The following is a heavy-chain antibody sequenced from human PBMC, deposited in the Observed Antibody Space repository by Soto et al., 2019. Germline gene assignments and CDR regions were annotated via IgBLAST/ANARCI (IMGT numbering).Heavy chain of an antibody. D-gene: IGHD3-3*01. V-gene: IGHV4-31*03. CDR3: ARVYVGAKLLEWLLFEGGWFDP. J-gene: IGHJ5*02. Sequence: SETLSLTCTVSGGSISSGGYYWSWIRQHPGKGLEWIGYIYYSGSTYYNPSLKSRVTISVDTSKNQFSLKLSSVTAADTAVYYCARVYVGAKLLEWLLFEGGWFDPWGQGTLVTVSS. CDR1: GGSISSGGYY. CDR2: IYYSGST.